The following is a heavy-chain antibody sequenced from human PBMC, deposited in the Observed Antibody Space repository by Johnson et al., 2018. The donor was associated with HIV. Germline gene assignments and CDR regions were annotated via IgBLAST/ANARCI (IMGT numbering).Heavy chain of an antibody. Sequence: EVQLVESGGGLVQPGGSLRLSCAASGFTFSGYWMSWVRQAPGKGLEWVANIKQDGSQKYYVDSMKGRFTISRDNAKNSLYLQMNSLRAEDTAVYYCARLIVGAPGAFDIWGQGTMVTVYS. J-gene: IGHJ3*02. CDR1: GFTFSGYW. V-gene: IGHV3-7*05. D-gene: IGHD1-26*01. CDR3: ARLIVGAPGAFDI. CDR2: IKQDGSQK.